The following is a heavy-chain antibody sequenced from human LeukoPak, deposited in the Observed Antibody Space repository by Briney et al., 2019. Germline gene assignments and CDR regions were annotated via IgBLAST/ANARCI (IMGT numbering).Heavy chain of an antibody. CDR2: IYYTGST. J-gene: IGHJ4*02. Sequence: SETLSLTCTVSGGSLSNYYWSWIRQPPGQGLEWIGYIYYTGSTHYNPSLKSRVTISLDTSKNQFSLRLTSVTAADSAMYYCARWDYYTRGYFDYWGQGTLVTFSS. CDR3: ARWDYYTRGYFDY. D-gene: IGHD2-8*02. CDR1: GGSLSNYY. V-gene: IGHV4-59*01.